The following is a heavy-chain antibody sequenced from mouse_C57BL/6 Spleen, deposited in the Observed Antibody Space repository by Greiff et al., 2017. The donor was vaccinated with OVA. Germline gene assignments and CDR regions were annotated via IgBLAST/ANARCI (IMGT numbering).Heavy chain of an antibody. Sequence: QVQLQQPGAELVRPGTSVKLSCKASGYTFTSYWMHWVKQRPGQGLAWIGVLDPSDSYTNYNQKFKGKATLTVDTSSSTAYMQLSSLTSEDSAVYYCARDYSNSAWFADWGQGTLVTVSA. D-gene: IGHD2-5*01. CDR2: LDPSDSYT. V-gene: IGHV1-59*01. CDR1: GYTFTSYW. CDR3: ARDYSNSAWFAD. J-gene: IGHJ3*01.